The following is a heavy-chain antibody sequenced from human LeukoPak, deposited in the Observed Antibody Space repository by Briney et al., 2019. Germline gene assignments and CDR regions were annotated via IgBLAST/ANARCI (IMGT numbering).Heavy chain of an antibody. CDR3: ASGGPTSRYFDY. Sequence: GGSLRLSCAASGFTFSSYWMSWVRQAPGKGLEWVANIKQDGSEKYYVDSVKGRFTISRDNSKNTLYLQMNSLRAEDTAVYYCASGGPTSRYFDYWGQGTLVTVSS. V-gene: IGHV3-7*01. CDR2: IKQDGSEK. J-gene: IGHJ4*02. CDR1: GFTFSSYW. D-gene: IGHD2-15*01.